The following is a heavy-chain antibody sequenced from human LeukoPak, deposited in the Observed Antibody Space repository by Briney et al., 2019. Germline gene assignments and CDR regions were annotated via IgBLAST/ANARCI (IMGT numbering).Heavy chain of an antibody. CDR1: GYTFTGYY. CDR3: ARGSPRRNDFWSGYLAYYYYYMDV. J-gene: IGHJ6*03. Sequence: ASVKVSCKASGYTFTGYYMHWVRQAPGQGLEWMGWMNPNSGNTGYAQKFQGRVTMTRNTSISTAYMELSSLRSEDTAVYYCARGSPRRNDFWSGYLAYYYYYMDVWGKGTTVTVSS. V-gene: IGHV1-8*02. CDR2: MNPNSGNT. D-gene: IGHD3-3*01.